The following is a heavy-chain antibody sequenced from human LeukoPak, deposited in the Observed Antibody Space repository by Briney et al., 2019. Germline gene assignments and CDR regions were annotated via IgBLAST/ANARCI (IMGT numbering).Heavy chain of an antibody. D-gene: IGHD1-26*01. CDR3: ARGRWELLRDNWFDP. V-gene: IGHV4-39*07. Sequence: SETLSLTCTVSGGSISSSSYYWGGLRQPPGKGLEGIGSIYDSGSTYYNPSLKSRVTVTVDTSKNQFSLKLSSVAAADTAVYYCARGRWELLRDNWFDPWGQGTLVTVSS. CDR1: GGSISSSSYY. J-gene: IGHJ5*02. CDR2: IYDSGST.